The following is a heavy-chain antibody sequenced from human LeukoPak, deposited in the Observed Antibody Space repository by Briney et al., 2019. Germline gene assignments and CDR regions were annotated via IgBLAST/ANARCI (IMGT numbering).Heavy chain of an antibody. D-gene: IGHD3-22*01. CDR2: IYHSGST. Sequence: SETLSLTCTVSGYSISSGYYWGWIRQPPGKGLEWIGSIYHSGSTYYNPSLKSRITISVDTSKNQFSLKLSSVTAADTAVYYCAKPFDSIGYNWFDPWGQGTLVTVSS. CDR1: GYSISSGYY. CDR3: AKPFDSIGYNWFDP. V-gene: IGHV4-38-2*02. J-gene: IGHJ5*02.